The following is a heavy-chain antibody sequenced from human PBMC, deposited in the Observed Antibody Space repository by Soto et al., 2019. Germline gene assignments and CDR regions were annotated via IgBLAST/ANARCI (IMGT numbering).Heavy chain of an antibody. J-gene: IGHJ6*02. V-gene: IGHV1-69*12. CDR1: GGTFSSYA. CDR3: ARDMAAAGLYYYYGMDV. CDR2: IIPIFGTA. Sequence: QVQLVQSGAEVKKPGSSVKVSCKASGGTFSSYAISWVRQAPGQGLEWMGGIIPIFGTANYAQKFQGRVTIPADESTSTAYMELSSLRSEDTAVYYCARDMAAAGLYYYYGMDVWGQGTTVTVSS. D-gene: IGHD6-13*01.